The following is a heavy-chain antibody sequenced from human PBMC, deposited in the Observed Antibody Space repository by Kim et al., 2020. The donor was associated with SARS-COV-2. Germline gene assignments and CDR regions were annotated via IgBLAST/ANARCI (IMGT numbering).Heavy chain of an antibody. CDR3: ASPGGYDYVWGSYRSFYLNFDY. Sequence: GGSLRLSCAASGFTFSSYSMNWVRQAPGKGLEWVSYISSSSSTIYYADSVKGRFTISRDNAKNSLYLQMNSLRDEDTAVYYCASPGGYDYVWGSYRSFYLNFDYWGQGTLVTVSS. CDR2: ISSSSSTI. D-gene: IGHD3-16*02. V-gene: IGHV3-48*02. CDR1: GFTFSSYS. J-gene: IGHJ4*02.